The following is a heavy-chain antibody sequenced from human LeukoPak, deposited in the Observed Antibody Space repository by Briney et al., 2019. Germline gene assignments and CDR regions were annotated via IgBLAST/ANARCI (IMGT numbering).Heavy chain of an antibody. CDR1: GYTFTSNY. CDR3: ARDQEGFDY. J-gene: IGHJ4*02. V-gene: IGHV1-46*01. CDR2: IYPRDGST. Sequence: ASVKVSCKASGYTFTSNYIHWVRQAPGQGLEWMGMIYPRDGSTSYSQKFQGRVTVTRDTSTSTVHMELSGLRSEDTAIYYCARDQEGFDYWGQGTLVTVSS.